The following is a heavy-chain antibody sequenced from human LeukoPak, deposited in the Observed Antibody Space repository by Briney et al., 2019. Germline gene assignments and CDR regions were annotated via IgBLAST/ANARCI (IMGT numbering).Heavy chain of an antibody. V-gene: IGHV4-34*01. CDR3: AKGQYQPRFDP. CDR2: INHSGST. CDR1: GGSFSGYY. D-gene: IGHD2-2*01. Sequence: SETLSLTCAVYGGSFSGYYWSWIRQSPVKGLEWIGEINHSGSTNYNPSLTSRVTISVDTSKNQFSLKLTSVTAADTAVYCAKGQYQPRFDPWGQGTLVTVSS. J-gene: IGHJ5*02.